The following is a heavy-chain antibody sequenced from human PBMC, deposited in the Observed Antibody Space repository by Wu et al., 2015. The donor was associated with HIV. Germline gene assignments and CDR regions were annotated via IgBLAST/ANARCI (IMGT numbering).Heavy chain of an antibody. J-gene: IGHJ4*02. CDR1: DTASPDNY. CDR3: ARALTTGYSPFDY. CDR2: INPKSGGT. V-gene: IGHV1-2*02. Sequence: QVVLVQSGREVEEAWAVSEGLLQGFVDTASPDNYMHWLRLAPGQRLEWMGWINPKSGGTDYAQKFQGRVTMTRDTSISTAYMELNRVTSDDTAVYYCARALTTGYSPFDYWGQGTLVTVSS. D-gene: IGHD3-9*01.